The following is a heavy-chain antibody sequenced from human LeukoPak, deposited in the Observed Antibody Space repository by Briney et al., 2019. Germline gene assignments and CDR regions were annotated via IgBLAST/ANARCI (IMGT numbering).Heavy chain of an antibody. CDR1: GGSFSGYY. Sequence: PSETLSLTCAVYGGSFSGYYWSWIRQPPGKGLEWIGEINHSGSTNYNPSLKSRVTISVDTSKNQFSLQLNSVTPEDTAVYYCARVKWLVQGRYYYGMDVWGQGTTVTVSS. CDR2: INHSGST. CDR3: ARVKWLVQGRYYYGMDV. D-gene: IGHD6-19*01. J-gene: IGHJ6*02. V-gene: IGHV4-34*01.